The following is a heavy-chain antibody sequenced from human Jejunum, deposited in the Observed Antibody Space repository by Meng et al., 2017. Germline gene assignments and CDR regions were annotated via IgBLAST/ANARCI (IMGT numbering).Heavy chain of an antibody. CDR3: ARHFSGSGTWFFDS. D-gene: IGHD3-10*01. Sequence: QLQLQESGAGLVKASETLSLTCTFSGGSISGSYDYRGWIRQPPGKGLDWTGTISYSGSTYYNPSLTSRVTISMDTSKNQFSLKLSSVTAADTAVYYCARHFSGSGTWFFDSWGQGVLVTVSS. J-gene: IGHJ4*02. CDR2: ISYSGST. CDR1: GGSISGSYDY. V-gene: IGHV4-39*01.